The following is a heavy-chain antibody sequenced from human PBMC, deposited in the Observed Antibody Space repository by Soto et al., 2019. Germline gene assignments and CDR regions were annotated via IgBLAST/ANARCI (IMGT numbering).Heavy chain of an antibody. CDR3: ARDLGAFNYGSAYFDY. CDR1: GFTFSTYG. CDR2: IWYDGSNQ. Sequence: GGSLRLSCTPSGFTFSTYGMHWVRQAPGKGLEWVAVIWYDGSNQYYADSVEGRFTISRDNSKNMLYLQMNSLRAEDTAVYYCARDLGAFNYGSAYFDYWGQGTPVTVS. J-gene: IGHJ4*02. V-gene: IGHV3-33*01. D-gene: IGHD3-10*01.